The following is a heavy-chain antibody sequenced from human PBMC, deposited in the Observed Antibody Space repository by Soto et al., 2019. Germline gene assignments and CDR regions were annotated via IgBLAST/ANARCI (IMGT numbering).Heavy chain of an antibody. J-gene: IGHJ5*02. D-gene: IGHD5-12*01. CDR3: ARGLRGVIVATVHNWFDP. CDR2: INHSGGT. Sequence: QVQLQQWGAGLVKPSETLSLTCAVYGGSLSGYYWSWIRQPPGKGLEWIGEINHSGGTNYNPSLKSRVTISVDTSKNQFSLKLSSVTAADTAVYYCARGLRGVIVATVHNWFDPWGQGSLVTVSS. V-gene: IGHV4-34*01. CDR1: GGSLSGYY.